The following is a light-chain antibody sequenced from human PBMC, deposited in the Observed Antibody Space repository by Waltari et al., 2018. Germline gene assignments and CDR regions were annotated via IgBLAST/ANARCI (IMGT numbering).Light chain of an antibody. V-gene: IGLV1-47*01. CDR2: RNK. J-gene: IGLJ3*02. CDR3: AAWDDSLTVR. Sequence: QSVLTQPPSASGTPGQRVTIPCSGSSSNIGSNFVCWYQHLPGTAPKLLIYRNKQRPSGVPDRFSGSKSGTSASLAISGLRSEDEADYYCAAWDDSLTVRFGGGTKLTVL. CDR1: SSNIGSNF.